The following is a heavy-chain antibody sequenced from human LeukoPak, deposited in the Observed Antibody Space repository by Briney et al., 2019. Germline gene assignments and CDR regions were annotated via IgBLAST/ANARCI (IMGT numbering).Heavy chain of an antibody. J-gene: IGHJ5*02. CDR3: ARRYYGSGSHNWFDP. V-gene: IGHV4-61*01. CDR2: IYYSGST. CDR1: GGSISSSSYY. Sequence: SETLSLTCTVSGGSISSSSYYWSWIRQPPGKGLEWIGYIYYSGSTNYNPSLKSRVTISVDTSKNQFSLKLSSVTAADTAVYYCARRYYGSGSHNWFDPWGQGTLVTVSS. D-gene: IGHD3-10*01.